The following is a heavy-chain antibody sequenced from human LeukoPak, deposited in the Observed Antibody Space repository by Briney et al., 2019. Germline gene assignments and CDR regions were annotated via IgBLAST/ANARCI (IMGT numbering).Heavy chain of an antibody. D-gene: IGHD4-17*01. CDR3: AGHTVTTIDYYYGMDV. J-gene: IGHJ6*02. CDR2: ISYDGSNK. Sequence: GGSLRLSCAASGFTFSSYGMHWVRQAPGKGLEWVAVISYDGSNKYYADSVKGRFTISRDNSKNTLYLQMNSLRAEDTAVYYCAGHTVTTIDYYYGMDVWGQGTTVTVSS. V-gene: IGHV3-30*03. CDR1: GFTFSSYG.